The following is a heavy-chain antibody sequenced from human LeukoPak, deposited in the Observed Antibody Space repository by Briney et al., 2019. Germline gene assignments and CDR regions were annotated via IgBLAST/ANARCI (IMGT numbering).Heavy chain of an antibody. Sequence: SETLSLTCAVYGGSFSGYYWSWIRQPPGKGLEWIGEINHSGSTYYNPSLKSRVTISVDTSKNQFSLKLSSVTAADTAVYYCARVGSSSKNFDYWGQGTLVTVSS. CDR1: GGSFSGYY. J-gene: IGHJ4*02. D-gene: IGHD3-16*01. CDR3: ARVGSSSKNFDY. V-gene: IGHV4-34*01. CDR2: INHSGST.